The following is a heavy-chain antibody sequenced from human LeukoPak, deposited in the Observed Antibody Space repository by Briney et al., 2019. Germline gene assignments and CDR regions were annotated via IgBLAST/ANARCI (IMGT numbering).Heavy chain of an antibody. CDR2: MNPNSGNT. CDR1: GYTFTSYD. J-gene: IGHJ6*03. D-gene: IGHD6-6*01. V-gene: IGHV1-8*01. Sequence: ASVKVSCKASGYTFTSYDINWVRQATGQGLEWMGWMNPNSGNTGYAQKFQGRVAMTRNSSISTAYIELSSLRSEDTAVYYCARGSSSRRRYYYYDMDVWGKGTTVTVSS. CDR3: ARGSSSRRRYYYYDMDV.